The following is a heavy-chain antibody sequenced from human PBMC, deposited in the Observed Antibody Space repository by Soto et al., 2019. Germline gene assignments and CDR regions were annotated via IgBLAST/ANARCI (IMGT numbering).Heavy chain of an antibody. Sequence: SETLSLTCTFSCGSIISSYWSWIRQPPGKGLDWIGHIYYSGSTDYNPSLKSRVTISVDTSKNQFSLKLSSVTAADTAVYYCAREAVSGLFDYWGQGTLVTVSS. CDR1: CGSIISSY. CDR2: IYYSGST. V-gene: IGHV4-59*01. J-gene: IGHJ4*02. D-gene: IGHD6-19*01. CDR3: AREAVSGLFDY.